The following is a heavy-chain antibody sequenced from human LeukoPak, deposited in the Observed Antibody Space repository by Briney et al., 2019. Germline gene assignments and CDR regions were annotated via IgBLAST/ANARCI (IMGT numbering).Heavy chain of an antibody. J-gene: IGHJ4*02. CDR2: IKQDGSEK. CDR1: GFTFSSYW. V-gene: IGHV3-7*01. CDR3: ASYSSGSYCFDY. Sequence: GGSLRLSCAASGFTFSSYWISWVRQAPGKGLEWVANIKQDGSEKYYVDSVKGRFTISRDSAKNSLYLQMNSLRAEDTAVYYCASYSSGSYCFDYWGQGTLVTVSS. D-gene: IGHD1-26*01.